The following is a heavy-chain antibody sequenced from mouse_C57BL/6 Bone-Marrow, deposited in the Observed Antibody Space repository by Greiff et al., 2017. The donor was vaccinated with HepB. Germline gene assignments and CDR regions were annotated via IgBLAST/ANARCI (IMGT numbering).Heavy chain of an antibody. CDR2: INPSNGGT. V-gene: IGHV1-53*01. CDR3: ARAPITTGDAMDY. Sequence: VQLQQSGTELVKPGASVKLSCKASGYTFTSYWMHWVKQRPGQGLEWIGNINPSNGGTNYNEKFKSKATLTVDKSSSTAYMQLSSLTSEDSAVYYCARAPITTGDAMDYWGQGTSVTVSS. CDR1: GYTFTSYW. D-gene: IGHD1-1*01. J-gene: IGHJ4*01.